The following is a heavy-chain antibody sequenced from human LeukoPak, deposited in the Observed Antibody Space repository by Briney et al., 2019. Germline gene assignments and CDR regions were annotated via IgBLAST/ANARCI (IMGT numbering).Heavy chain of an antibody. CDR2: INHSGST. V-gene: IGHV4-34*01. J-gene: IGHJ6*03. CDR1: GGSFSGYY. Sequence: SETLSLTCAVYGGSFSGYYWSWTRQPPGKGLEWIGEINHSGSTNYNPSLKSRVTISVDTSKNQFSLKLSSVTAADTAVYYCARGPDCSGGSCYLSYYYMDVWGKGTTVTVSS. D-gene: IGHD2-15*01. CDR3: ARGPDCSGGSCYLSYYYMDV.